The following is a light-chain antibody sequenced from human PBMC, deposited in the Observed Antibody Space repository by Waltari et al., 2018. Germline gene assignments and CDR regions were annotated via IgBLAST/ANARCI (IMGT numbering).Light chain of an antibody. V-gene: IGLV1-47*01. CDR2: RNN. CDR3: ASWDDNLSGWV. J-gene: IGLJ3*02. Sequence: QSVLTQPPSASGTPGQRVTISCSGSSSNIGRSYVYWYQQLPGTAPKLLIYRNNQRASGVPDRLSGSKSGTSASLAISGLRSEDEADYYCASWDDNLSGWVFGGGTKLTVL. CDR1: SSNIGRSY.